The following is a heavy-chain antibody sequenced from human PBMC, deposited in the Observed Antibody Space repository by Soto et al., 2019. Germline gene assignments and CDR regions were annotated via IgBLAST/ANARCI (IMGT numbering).Heavy chain of an antibody. CDR2: IIPIFGTA. V-gene: IGHV1-69*06. Sequence: QVQLVQSGAEVKKPGSSVKVSCKASGGTFSSYAISWVRQAPGQGLEWMGGIIPIFGTANYAQKCQGRVTITADKSTSTAEMALSSLISEDTAVYYCARVYVGTAMVTCFDYWGQGTLVTVSS. CDR3: ARVYVGTAMVTCFDY. J-gene: IGHJ4*02. CDR1: GGTFSSYA. D-gene: IGHD5-18*01.